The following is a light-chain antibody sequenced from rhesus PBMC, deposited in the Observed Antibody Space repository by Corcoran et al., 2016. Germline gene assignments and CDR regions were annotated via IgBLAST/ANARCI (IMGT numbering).Light chain of an antibody. J-gene: IGKJ1*01. V-gene: IGKV1-28*03. Sequence: DIQMTQSPSSLSASVGDTVTITCRASQAISSYLNWFQQKPGKAPNLLRFAASTLQSGVPSRFSGSGSGTDFTLTISSLQPEDFASYYCQQHNGHPWTFGQGTKVEIK. CDR3: QQHNGHPWT. CDR2: AAS. CDR1: QAISSY.